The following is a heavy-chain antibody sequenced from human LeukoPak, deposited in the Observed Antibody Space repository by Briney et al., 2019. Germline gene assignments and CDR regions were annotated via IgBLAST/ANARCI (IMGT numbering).Heavy chain of an antibody. D-gene: IGHD3-3*01. Sequence: PGGSLRLSCAASGFAFSNFAMSWVRQAPGKGLEWVSGMSGSGDSSYYADSVKGRFTISRDNSKNALYLQMNSLRADDTALYYCAKMEGQRLYDYCMDVWGKGTTVPVSS. V-gene: IGHV3-23*01. J-gene: IGHJ6*03. CDR1: GFAFSNFA. CDR2: MSGSGDSS. CDR3: AKMEGQRLYDYCMDV.